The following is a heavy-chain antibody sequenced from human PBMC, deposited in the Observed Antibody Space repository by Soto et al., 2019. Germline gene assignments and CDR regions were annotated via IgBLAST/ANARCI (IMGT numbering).Heavy chain of an antibody. V-gene: IGHV4-34*01. CDR2: ISQSGNT. CDR3: ARAPKVSGSSQTRPDF. CDR1: SGSFSGYY. J-gene: IGHJ4*02. Sequence: SSETLSLTCSIYSGSFSGYYWSWIRQPPGKGLEWIGEISQSGNTNYSPSPKSRVSISIDTSKKQFSLNLASVSAADTAVYYCARAPKVSGSSQTRPDFWGQGTLVTVS. D-gene: IGHD6-6*01.